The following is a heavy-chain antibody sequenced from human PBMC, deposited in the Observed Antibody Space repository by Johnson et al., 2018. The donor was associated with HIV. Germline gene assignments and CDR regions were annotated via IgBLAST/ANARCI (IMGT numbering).Heavy chain of an antibody. V-gene: IGHV3-7*01. CDR1: GFTFSSYW. Sequence: VQLVESGGGLVQPGGSLGLSCAASGFTFSSYWMSWVRQAPGKGLEWVANIKQDGSEKYYVDSVKGRFTISRDNSKNTLYLQMNSLRAEDTDVYYCARSLCGGDCFSDAFDIWGQGTMVTVSS. D-gene: IGHD2-21*02. CDR2: IKQDGSEK. CDR3: ARSLCGGDCFSDAFDI. J-gene: IGHJ3*02.